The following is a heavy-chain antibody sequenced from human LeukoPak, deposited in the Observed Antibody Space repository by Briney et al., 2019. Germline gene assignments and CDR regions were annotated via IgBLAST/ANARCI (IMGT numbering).Heavy chain of an antibody. D-gene: IGHD3-3*01. Sequence: PGGSLRLSCAASGFTFSSYSMNWVRQAPGKGLEWVSSISSSSSYIYYADSVKGRFTISRDNAKNSLYLQMNSLRAEDTAVYYCARERPPYDFWSGSQGGYFDYWGQGTLVTVSS. V-gene: IGHV3-21*01. J-gene: IGHJ4*02. CDR1: GFTFSSYS. CDR3: ARERPPYDFWSGSQGGYFDY. CDR2: ISSSSSYI.